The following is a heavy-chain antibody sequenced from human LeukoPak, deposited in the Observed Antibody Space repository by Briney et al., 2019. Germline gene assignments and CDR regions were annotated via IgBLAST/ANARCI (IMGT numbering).Heavy chain of an antibody. J-gene: IGHJ4*02. Sequence: ASVKVSCKASGYTFTSYGISWVRQAPGQGLEWMGWISAYNGNTNYAQKLQGRVTMTTHTSTSTAYMELRSPRSDDTAVYYCARAHGEITFGGVISSDYWGQGTLVTVSS. D-gene: IGHD3-16*01. CDR1: GYTFTSYG. V-gene: IGHV1-18*01. CDR3: ARAHGEITFGGVISSDY. CDR2: ISAYNGNT.